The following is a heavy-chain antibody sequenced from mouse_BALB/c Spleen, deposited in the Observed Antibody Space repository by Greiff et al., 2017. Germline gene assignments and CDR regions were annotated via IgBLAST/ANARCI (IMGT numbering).Heavy chain of an antibody. CDR3: ARSYYYGSSPIDY. D-gene: IGHD1-1*01. CDR1: GFNIKDTY. J-gene: IGHJ2*01. V-gene: IGHV14-3*02. Sequence: EVQLQESGAELVKPGASVKLSCTASGFNIKDTYMHWVKQRPEQGLEWIGRIDPANGNTKYDPKFQGKATITADTSSNTAYLQLSSLTSEDTAVYYCARSYYYGSSPIDYWGQGTTLTVSS. CDR2: IDPANGNT.